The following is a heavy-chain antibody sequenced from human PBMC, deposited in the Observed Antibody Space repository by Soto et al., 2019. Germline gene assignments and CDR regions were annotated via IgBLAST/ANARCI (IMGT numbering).Heavy chain of an antibody. CDR1: GGSISSSSYY. D-gene: IGHD3-10*01. Sequence: PSETLSLTCTVSGGSISSSSYYWGWIRQPPGKGLEWIGSIYYSGSTYYNPSLKSRVTISVDTSKNQFSLKLSSVTAADTAVFYCARHLSSHDQKDYWGQGTLVTVSS. V-gene: IGHV4-39*01. J-gene: IGHJ4*02. CDR2: IYYSGST. CDR3: ARHLSSHDQKDY.